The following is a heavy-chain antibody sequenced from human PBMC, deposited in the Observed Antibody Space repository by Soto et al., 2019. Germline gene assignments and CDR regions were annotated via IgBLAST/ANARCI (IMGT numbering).Heavy chain of an antibody. CDR3: ALSVRLGESFDY. V-gene: IGHV1-3*04. CDR1: GYTFTTYA. CDR2: IHTGNGNT. D-gene: IGHD3-16*01. J-gene: IGHJ4*02. Sequence: QVQLVQSGAEVKKPGASVQVSCKPSGYTFTTYAIHWVRQAPGQSLEWMAWIHTGNGNTKYSPRFQGRVTITRDTSASTAYMELSSLRSEDTAVYYCALSVRLGESFDYWGQGTLVTVAS.